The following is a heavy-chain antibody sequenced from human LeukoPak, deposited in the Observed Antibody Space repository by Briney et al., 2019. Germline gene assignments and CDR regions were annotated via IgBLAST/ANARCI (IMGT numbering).Heavy chain of an antibody. V-gene: IGHV3-21*01. Sequence: GGSLRLSCAASGFTFFNYSMNWVRQAPGKGLEWASSISCSSDFIYYADSLKGRFTISRDNAKNSLYLQMNSLRAEDTAVYYCARDLGGGSSSLFDYWGQGTLVTVSS. CDR3: ARDLGGGSSSLFDY. CDR1: GFTFFNYS. D-gene: IGHD6-13*01. CDR2: ISCSSDFI. J-gene: IGHJ4*02.